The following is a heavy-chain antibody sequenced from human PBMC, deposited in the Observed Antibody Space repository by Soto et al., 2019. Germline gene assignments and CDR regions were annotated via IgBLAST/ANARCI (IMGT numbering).Heavy chain of an antibody. J-gene: IGHJ3*02. CDR1: GGSISSGGYY. CDR2: IYYSGST. D-gene: IGHD2-2*01. Sequence: QVQLQESGPGLVKPSQTLSLTCTVSGGSISSGGYYWSWIRQHPGKDLEWIGYIYYSGSTYYNPSLRRRVTISVDTPKNQFSLKLSSVTAADTAVYYCARASPADAFDIWGQGTMVTVSS. CDR3: ARASPADAFDI. V-gene: IGHV4-31*03.